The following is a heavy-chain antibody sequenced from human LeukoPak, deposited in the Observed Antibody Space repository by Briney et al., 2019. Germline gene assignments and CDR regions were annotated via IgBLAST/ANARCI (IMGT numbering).Heavy chain of an antibody. CDR1: GGSISSGGYY. CDR2: IYYSGST. D-gene: IGHD2-2*01. V-gene: IGHV4-31*03. CDR3: ARGGRYCSSTSCHPFDY. J-gene: IGHJ4*02. Sequence: SQTLSLTCTVSGGSISSGGYYWSWIRQHPGKGPEWIGYIYYSGSTYYNPSLKSRVTISVDTSKNQFSLKLSSVTAADTAVYYCARGGRYCSSTSCHPFDYWGQGTLVTVSS.